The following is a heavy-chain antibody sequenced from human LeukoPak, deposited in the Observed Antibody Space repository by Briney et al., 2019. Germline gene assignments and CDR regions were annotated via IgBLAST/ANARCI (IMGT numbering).Heavy chain of an antibody. CDR2: INWKGGST. Sequence: GGSLRLSCAASGFTFSSYAMSWVRQAPGKGLEWVSGINWKGGSTGYADSVMGRFTISRDNAKNSLYLQMNSLRVEDTALYYCAKPHFDYWGQGTLVTVSS. CDR3: AKPHFDY. CDR1: GFTFSSYA. J-gene: IGHJ4*02. V-gene: IGHV3-20*04.